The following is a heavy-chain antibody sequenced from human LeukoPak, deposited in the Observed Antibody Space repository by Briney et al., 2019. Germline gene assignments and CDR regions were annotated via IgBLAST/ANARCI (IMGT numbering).Heavy chain of an antibody. Sequence: GGFLRLSCAASGFTFSSYGMHWVRQAPGKGLEWVAVISYDGSNKYYADSVKGRFTISRDNSENTLYLQMSSLRAEDTAVYYCAKLGRIAVAGTTEYFQHWGQGTLVTVSS. CDR1: GFTFSSYG. D-gene: IGHD6-19*01. CDR2: ISYDGSNK. CDR3: AKLGRIAVAGTTEYFQH. V-gene: IGHV3-30*18. J-gene: IGHJ1*01.